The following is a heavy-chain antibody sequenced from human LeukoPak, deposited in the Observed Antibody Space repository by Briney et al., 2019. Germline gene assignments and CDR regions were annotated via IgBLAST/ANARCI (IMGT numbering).Heavy chain of an antibody. CDR2: IYHSGST. V-gene: IGHV4-30-2*01. CDR3: ARAVTTDYFDY. D-gene: IGHD4-17*01. Sequence: SETLSLTCAVSGGSISSGGYSWSWIRQPPGKGLEWIGHIYHSGSTYYSPSLKSRVTISVDKSKNQFSLKLSSVTAADTAVYFCARAVTTDYFDYWGQGTLVTVSS. CDR1: GGSISSGGYS. J-gene: IGHJ4*02.